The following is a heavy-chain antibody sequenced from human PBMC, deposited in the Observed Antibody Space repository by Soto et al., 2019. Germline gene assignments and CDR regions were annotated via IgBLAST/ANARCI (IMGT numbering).Heavy chain of an antibody. CDR1: GFTFSYA. Sequence: GGALRLSCAASGFTFSYAMSWVRRAPGKGLEWVSAVSGSGGSTYYADSVKGRFTISRDNSKNTLFLQMNSLSAEDTAVYYCAKDSDFYDSSLYFDFWGQGTLVTVSS. CDR2: VSGSGGST. D-gene: IGHD3-22*01. J-gene: IGHJ4*02. CDR3: AKDSDFYDSSLYFDF. V-gene: IGHV3-23*01.